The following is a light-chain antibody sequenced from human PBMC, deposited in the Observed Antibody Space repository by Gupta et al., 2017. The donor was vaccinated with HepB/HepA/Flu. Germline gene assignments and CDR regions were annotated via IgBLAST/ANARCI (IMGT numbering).Light chain of an antibody. Sequence: EIVLTQSPGTLSLSPGERATLFCRASQTIRSDYLAWYQQKPGQAPRLLISSASIRATGIPDRFTGSGFGTDFTLTISRREPEDFAVYYCQQYGNSPLITFGQGTRLEIK. J-gene: IGKJ5*01. CDR2: SAS. CDR1: QTIRSDY. CDR3: QQYGNSPLIT. V-gene: IGKV3-20*01.